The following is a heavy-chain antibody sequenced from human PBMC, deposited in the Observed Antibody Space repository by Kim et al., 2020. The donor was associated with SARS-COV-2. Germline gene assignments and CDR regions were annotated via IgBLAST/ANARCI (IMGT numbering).Heavy chain of an antibody. D-gene: IGHD2-15*01. J-gene: IGHJ5*02. V-gene: IGHV3-23*01. CDR3: APTTGCYSS. CDR2: GESA. Sequence: GESASYAASGKGRFTISRDNSKSTLYLQMNSLRAEDTAVYYCAPTTGCYSSWGQGTLVTVSS.